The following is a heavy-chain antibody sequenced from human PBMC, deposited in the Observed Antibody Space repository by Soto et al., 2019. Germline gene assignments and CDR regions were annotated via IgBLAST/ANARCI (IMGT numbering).Heavy chain of an antibody. CDR2: IIPIVGIA. D-gene: IGHD2-2*01. J-gene: IGHJ5*02. V-gene: IGHV1-69*02. Sequence: SVKVSCKASGGTFSRYTISWVRQAPGQGLEWMGRIIPIVGIANYAQKFQGRVTITADKSTSTAYMELSSLRSEDTAVYYCAAEPPAMYLWFDPWGQGTLVTVSS. CDR3: AAEPPAMYLWFDP. CDR1: GGTFSRYT.